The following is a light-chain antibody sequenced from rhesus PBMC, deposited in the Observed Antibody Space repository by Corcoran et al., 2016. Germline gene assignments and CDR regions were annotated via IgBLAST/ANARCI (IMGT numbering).Light chain of an antibody. J-gene: IGLJ1*01. V-gene: IGLV2-32*01. CDR1: GSDIGGYNF. CDR3: CSYSGSFTFYM. CDR2: EVT. Sequence: QAALTQPRSVSGSPGQSVTISCTGTGSDIGGYNFVSWYQKHPGTAPKLLIYEVTKRPSGVSDRFSASKSCNTASLTISGLQAPDEAAYHCCSYSGSFTFYMFGTGTRLTVL.